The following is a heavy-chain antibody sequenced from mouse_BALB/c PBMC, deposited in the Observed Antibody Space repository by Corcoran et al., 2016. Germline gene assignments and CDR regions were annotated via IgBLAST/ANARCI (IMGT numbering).Heavy chain of an antibody. CDR2: IYPGSGNT. J-gene: IGHJ3*01. CDR3: AREKVLAYYRYAWFAY. D-gene: IGHD2-14*01. CDR1: GYTFTDYY. V-gene: IGHV1-84*02. Sequence: QIQLQQSGPEPVKPGASVKISCKASGYTFTDYYINWVKQKPGQGLEWIGWIYPGSGNTKYNEKFKGKATLTVDTSSSTAYMQLSSLTSEDTAVYFCAREKVLAYYRYAWFAYWGQGTLVTVSA.